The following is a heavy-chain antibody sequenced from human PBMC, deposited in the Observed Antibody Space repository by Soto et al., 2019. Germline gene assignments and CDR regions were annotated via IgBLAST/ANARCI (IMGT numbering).Heavy chain of an antibody. J-gene: IGHJ6*02. CDR3: ATRYFDWLPNYYGMDV. CDR2: IYSGGST. CDR1: GFTVSSNY. D-gene: IGHD3-9*01. V-gene: IGHV3-53*01. Sequence: EVQLVESGGGLIQPGGSLRLSCAASGFTVSSNYMSGVRQAPGKGLEWVSVIYSGGSTYYADSVKGRFTISRDNSKNTLYLQMNSLRAEDTAVYYCATRYFDWLPNYYGMDVWGQGTTVTVSS.